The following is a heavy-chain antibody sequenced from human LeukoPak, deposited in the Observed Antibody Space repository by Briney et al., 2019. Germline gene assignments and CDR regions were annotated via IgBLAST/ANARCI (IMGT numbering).Heavy chain of an antibody. D-gene: IGHD3-10*01. CDR3: ARFISLGG. J-gene: IGHJ4*02. CDR2: IKQDGSKK. V-gene: IGHV3-7*01. CDR1: GFTFSSYW. Sequence: PGGSLRLSCTASGFTFSSYWMSWVRQAPGKGLEWVANIKQDGSKKNYVDSVKGRFTISRDNAKNSLYLQMNSLRVEDTAVYYCARFISLGGWGQGAPVTVSS.